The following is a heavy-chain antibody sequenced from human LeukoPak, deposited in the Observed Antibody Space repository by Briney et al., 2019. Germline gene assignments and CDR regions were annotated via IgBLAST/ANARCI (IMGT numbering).Heavy chain of an antibody. J-gene: IGHJ4*02. Sequence: GGSLRLSCAASGFTFSSYSMNWVHQAPGKGLEWVSSISSSSSYIYYADSVKGRFTISRDNAKNSLYLQMNSLRAEDTAVYYCAREDIPPGPTVPNSMIDYWGQGTLVTVSS. V-gene: IGHV3-21*01. CDR3: AREDIPPGPTVPNSMIDY. CDR2: ISSSSSYI. CDR1: GFTFSSYS. D-gene: IGHD4-17*01.